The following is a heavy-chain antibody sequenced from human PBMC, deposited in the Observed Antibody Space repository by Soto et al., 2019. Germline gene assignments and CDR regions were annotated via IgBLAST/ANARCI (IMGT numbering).Heavy chain of an antibody. Sequence: SQTLSLTCAISGDSVSSNSAAWNWIRQSPSRGLEWLGRTYYRSKWYNDYAVSVKSRITINPDTSKNQFSLQLNSVTPEDTAAYYRARDPGYGYYGQYYYYYGMDVWGQGTTVTVSS. V-gene: IGHV6-1*01. J-gene: IGHJ6*02. CDR3: ARDPGYGYYGQYYYYYGMDV. CDR1: GDSVSSNSAA. CDR2: TYYRSKWYN. D-gene: IGHD4-17*01.